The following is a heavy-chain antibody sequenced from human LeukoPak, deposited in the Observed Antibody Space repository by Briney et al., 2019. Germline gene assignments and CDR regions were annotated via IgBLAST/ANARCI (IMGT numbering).Heavy chain of an antibody. CDR1: GFTFSSYS. J-gene: IGHJ4*02. CDR2: IKQDGSEK. CDR3: ARAHPKGYYDILTGYSTYFDY. D-gene: IGHD3-9*01. Sequence: GGSLRLSCAASGFTFSSYSMSWVRQAPGKGLEWVANIKQDGSEKYYVDSVKGRFTISRDNAKNSLYLQMNSLRAEDTAVYYCARAHPKGYYDILTGYSTYFDYWGQGTLVTVSS. V-gene: IGHV3-7*01.